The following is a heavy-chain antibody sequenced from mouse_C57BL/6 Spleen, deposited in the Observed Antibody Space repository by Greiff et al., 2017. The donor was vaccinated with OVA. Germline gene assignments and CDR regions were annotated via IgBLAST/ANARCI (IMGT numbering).Heavy chain of an antibody. CDR3: TRVRYDGYYKGYAMDY. V-gene: IGHV5-9-1*02. Sequence: EVQLVESGEGLVKPGRSLKLSCAASGFTFSSYAMSWVRQTPEKRLEWVAYISSGGDYIYYADTVKGRFTISRDNARNTLYLQMSSLKSEDTAMYYCTRVRYDGYYKGYAMDYWGQGTSVTVSS. CDR1: GFTFSSYA. D-gene: IGHD2-3*01. CDR2: ISSGGDYI. J-gene: IGHJ4*01.